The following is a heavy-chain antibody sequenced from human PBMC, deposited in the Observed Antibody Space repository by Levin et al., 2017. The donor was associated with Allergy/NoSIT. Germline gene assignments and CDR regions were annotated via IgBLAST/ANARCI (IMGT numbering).Heavy chain of an antibody. J-gene: IGHJ4*02. CDR3: ARGRALFDY. CDR1: GGSISSGSYY. V-gene: IGHV4-61*02. Sequence: SSETLSLTCTVSGGSISSGSYYWSWIRQPAGKGLEWIGRIYTTGSTNYNPSLKSRVTMSVDTSKNQFSLKLSSVTAADTAVYYCARGRALFDYWGQGTLVTVSS. CDR2: IYTTGST.